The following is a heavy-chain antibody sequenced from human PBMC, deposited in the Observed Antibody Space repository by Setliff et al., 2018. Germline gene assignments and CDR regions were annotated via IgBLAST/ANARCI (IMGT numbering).Heavy chain of an antibody. CDR3: ATSVSWIQLVLYPQGHPEPFDY. CDR1: AYTFTSYA. CDR2: ISAYNGNT. J-gene: IGHJ4*02. Sequence: ASVKVSCKASAYTFTSYAMNWVRQAPGQGLEWMGWISAYNGNTNYAQKLQGRVTMTTDTSTSTAYMELRSLRSDDTAVYYCATSVSWIQLVLYPQGHPEPFDYWGQGTLVTV. D-gene: IGHD5-18*01. V-gene: IGHV1-18*01.